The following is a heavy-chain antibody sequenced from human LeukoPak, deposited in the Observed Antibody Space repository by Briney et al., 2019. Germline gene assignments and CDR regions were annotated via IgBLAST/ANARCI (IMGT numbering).Heavy chain of an antibody. CDR1: GFTFRNAW. Sequence: GGSLRLSCAASGFTFRNAWMNWVRQAPGKGLEWVGRIKSKTDGGTTDYAAPVKGRFTISRDDSKNTLYLQMNSLKTEDTAVYYCTTDPIAVAGTSFDIWGQGTMVTVPS. CDR3: TTDPIAVAGTSFDI. J-gene: IGHJ3*02. D-gene: IGHD6-19*01. CDR2: IKSKTDGGTT. V-gene: IGHV3-15*01.